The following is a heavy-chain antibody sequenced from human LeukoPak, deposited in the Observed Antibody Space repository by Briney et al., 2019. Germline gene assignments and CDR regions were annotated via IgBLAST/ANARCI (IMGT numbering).Heavy chain of an antibody. V-gene: IGHV3-49*03. CDR3: TPPYYYDSSGYYDAFDI. CDR1: GFTFGDYA. D-gene: IGHD3-22*01. J-gene: IGHJ3*02. Sequence: GSLRLSCTASGFTFGDYAMSWFRQAPGKGLEWVGFIRSKAYGGTTEYAASVKGRFTISRDDSKSIAYLQMNSLKTEDTAVYYCTPPYYYDSSGYYDAFDIWGQGTMVTVSS. CDR2: IRSKAYGGTT.